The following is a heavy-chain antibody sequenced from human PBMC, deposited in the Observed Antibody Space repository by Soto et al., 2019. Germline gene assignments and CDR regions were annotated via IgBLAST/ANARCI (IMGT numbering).Heavy chain of an antibody. Sequence: DVQLVESGGGSVQPGGSLRLSCAVSGFTFSHYWMHWVRQAPGKGLACVSRLNQDGSDTNYADSVKGRFTVSRDNAKNTRYLQMNNLRVEDTGLYFCVRGTNDWPGMDVWGQGTTVTVS. D-gene: IGHD3-9*01. J-gene: IGHJ6*02. CDR3: VRGTNDWPGMDV. CDR1: GFTFSHYW. V-gene: IGHV3-74*01. CDR2: LNQDGSDT.